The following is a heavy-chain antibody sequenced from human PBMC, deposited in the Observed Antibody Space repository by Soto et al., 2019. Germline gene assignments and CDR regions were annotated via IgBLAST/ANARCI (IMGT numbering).Heavy chain of an antibody. CDR1: GYTFTGYY. V-gene: IGHV1-2*02. D-gene: IGHD2-15*01. CDR2: INPNSGGT. Sequence: QVQLVQSGAEVKKPGASVKVSCKASGYTFTGYYMHWVRQAPGQGLEWMGWINPNSGGTNYAQKFQGRVTMTRDTSISTAYMELSRLRSDDTAVYYCARESVLVAATPWFDPWVQGTLVTVSS. J-gene: IGHJ5*02. CDR3: ARESVLVAATPWFDP.